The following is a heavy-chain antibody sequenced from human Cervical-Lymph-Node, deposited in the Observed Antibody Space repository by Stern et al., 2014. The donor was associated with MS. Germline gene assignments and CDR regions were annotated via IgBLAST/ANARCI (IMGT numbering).Heavy chain of an antibody. CDR3: ASGHRMLLGAF. V-gene: IGHV4-61*02. J-gene: IGHJ4*02. Sequence: QLQLQESGPGLVKPSQTLSLTCTVSGGSITSGSYSWSWIRQPAGKGLEWIGRFYSSGSPAYNPSLKSRITISVAPSKTQFSLKLPSVTAADTAVYYCASGHRMLLGAFWGQGSLVTVSS. D-gene: IGHD2-8*01. CDR2: FYSSGSP. CDR1: GGSITSGSYS.